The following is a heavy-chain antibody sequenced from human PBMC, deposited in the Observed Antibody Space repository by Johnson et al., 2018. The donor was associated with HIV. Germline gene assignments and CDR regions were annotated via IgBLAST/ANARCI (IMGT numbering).Heavy chain of an antibody. Sequence: VQLVESGGGLVQPGGSLRLSCGASAFTFSSNDMKWVRQAPGKGLEWVSRINSDGSSTSYADSVKGRFTISRDNAKNTLYLQMNSLRAEDTAVYYCARAPSRLRYFDWSEDAFDIWGQGTMVTVSS. CDR3: ARAPSRLRYFDWSEDAFDI. D-gene: IGHD3-9*01. CDR2: INSDGSST. CDR1: AFTFSSND. V-gene: IGHV3-74*02. J-gene: IGHJ3*02.